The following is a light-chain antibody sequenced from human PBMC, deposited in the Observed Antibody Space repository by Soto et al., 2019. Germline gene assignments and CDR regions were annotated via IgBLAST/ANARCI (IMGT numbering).Light chain of an antibody. V-gene: IGKV3-11*01. CDR2: DTS. J-gene: IGKJ5*01. Sequence: IVLTQSPGTLSLSPGERATLSCRASQSISSSYFAWYQQKPGQAPRLLIYDTSIRATGIPARFSGSGSGTDFTLTISSLEPEDFAVYYCQQRNSWPPTFTFGQGTRLEIK. CDR3: QQRNSWPPTFT. CDR1: QSISSSY.